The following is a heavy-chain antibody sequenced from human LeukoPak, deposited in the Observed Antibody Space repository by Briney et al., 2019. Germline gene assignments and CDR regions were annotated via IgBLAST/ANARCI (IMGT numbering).Heavy chain of an antibody. D-gene: IGHD4-17*01. CDR3: ARTYGDYPWFDP. CDR2: IYTSGST. CDR1: GDSISNYY. V-gene: IGHV4-4*07. J-gene: IGHJ5*02. Sequence: HSETLSLTCTVSGDSISNYYWSWIRQPAGKGLEWIGRIYTSGSTNYNPSLKSRVTISVDTSKNQFSLKLSSVAAADTAVYYCARTYGDYPWFDPWGQGTLVTVSS.